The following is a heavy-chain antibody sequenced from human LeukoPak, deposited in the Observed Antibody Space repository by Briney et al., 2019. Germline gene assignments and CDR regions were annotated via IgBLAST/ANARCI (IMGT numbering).Heavy chain of an antibody. CDR1: GFTVSSNY. Sequence: AGGSLRLSCAASGFTVSSNYMNWVRQAPGKGLEWVSVIYSSGHAYYADSVKGRFTISRDNSKNTLYLQMNSLRAEDTAVYYCVRDRQHSDSTGFYYVGFDYWGQGTLVTVSS. CDR2: IYSSGHA. CDR3: VRDRQHSDSTGFYYVGFDY. V-gene: IGHV3-53*01. D-gene: IGHD3-22*01. J-gene: IGHJ4*02.